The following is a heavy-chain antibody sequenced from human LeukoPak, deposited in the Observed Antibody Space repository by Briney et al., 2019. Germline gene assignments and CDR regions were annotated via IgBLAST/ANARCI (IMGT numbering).Heavy chain of an antibody. J-gene: IGHJ2*01. CDR3: ARVVPNLYYWYFDL. V-gene: IGHV3-48*03. Sequence: GGSLRLSCAASGFTFSSYEMNWVRQAPGRGLERVSYISSSGSTIYYADSVKGRFTISRDNAKNSLYLQMNSLRAEDTAVYYCARVVPNLYYWYFDLWGRGTLVTVSS. CDR1: GFTFSSYE. CDR2: ISSSGSTI. D-gene: IGHD3-10*01.